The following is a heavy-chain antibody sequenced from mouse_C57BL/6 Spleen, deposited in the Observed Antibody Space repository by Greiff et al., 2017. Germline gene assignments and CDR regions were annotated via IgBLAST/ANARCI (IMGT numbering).Heavy chain of an antibody. CDR3: ERGGLRRRGYFDY. D-gene: IGHD2-2*01. CDR1: GYSFTDYN. Sequence: EVQLQQSGPELVKPGASVKISCKASGYSFTDYNMNWVKQSNGKSLEWIGVINPNYGTTSYNQKFKGKATLTVDQSSSSAYMQLHSLTSEDSAVYYCERGGLRRRGYFDYWGQGTTLTVSS. CDR2: INPNYGTT. V-gene: IGHV1-39*01. J-gene: IGHJ2*01.